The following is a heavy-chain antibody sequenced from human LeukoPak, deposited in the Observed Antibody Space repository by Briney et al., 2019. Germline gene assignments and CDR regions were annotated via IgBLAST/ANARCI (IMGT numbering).Heavy chain of an antibody. CDR3: ARQWLVNG. J-gene: IGHJ4*02. CDR1: GFTFNNYA. D-gene: IGHD6-19*01. V-gene: IGHV3-23*01. Sequence: PGGSLRLSCAASGFTFNNYAMNWVRQAPGKGLEWVSSISESGGTTDYADSVKGRFTISRDNSKNTLYLQMNSLRAEDTAVYYCARQWLVNGWGQGTLLTVSS. CDR2: ISESGGTT.